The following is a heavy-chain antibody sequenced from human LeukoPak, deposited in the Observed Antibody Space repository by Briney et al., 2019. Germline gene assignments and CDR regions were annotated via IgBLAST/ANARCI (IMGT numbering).Heavy chain of an antibody. D-gene: IGHD6-13*01. CDR1: GFSSSSYW. CDR3: ARHRTYRSSWYDDLGH. Sequence: GGSLRLSCAASGFSSSSYWMSWVRQTPGKGLEWVANIMEDGVEKYYVDPFKGRFAISRDNSKNTLYLQMNSLRAEDTAVYYCARHRTYRSSWYDDLGHWGQGTLVTVSS. CDR2: IMEDGVEK. V-gene: IGHV3-7*02. J-gene: IGHJ4*02.